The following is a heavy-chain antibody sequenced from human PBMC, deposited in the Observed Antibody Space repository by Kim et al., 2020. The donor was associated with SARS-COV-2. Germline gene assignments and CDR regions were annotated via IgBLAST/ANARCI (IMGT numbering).Heavy chain of an antibody. CDR1: GGSMSNYY. V-gene: IGHV4-59*01. Sequence: SETLSLTCSVSGGSMSNYYWSWIRQPPGEGLEWIGYIYYTGTTNYNPSLKSRVTISVDTSKNQFSLKLTSVTAADTAVYYCARIPQAYYSYGMDVWGQGTTVTVSS. CDR2: IYYTGTT. J-gene: IGHJ6*02. CDR3: ARIPQAYYSYGMDV.